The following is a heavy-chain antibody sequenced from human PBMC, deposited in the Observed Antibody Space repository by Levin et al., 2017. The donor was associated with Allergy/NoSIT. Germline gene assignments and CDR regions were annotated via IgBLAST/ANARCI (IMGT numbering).Heavy chain of an antibody. Sequence: GGSLRLSCAASGFTVSSNYMSWVRQAPGKGLEWVSVIYSGGSTYYADSVKGRFTISRDNSKNTLYLQMNSLRAEDTAVYYCARTYSSSWNGEGSWFDPWGQGTLVTVSS. CDR2: IYSGGST. V-gene: IGHV3-53*01. CDR1: GFTVSSNY. D-gene: IGHD6-13*01. CDR3: ARTYSSSWNGEGSWFDP. J-gene: IGHJ5*02.